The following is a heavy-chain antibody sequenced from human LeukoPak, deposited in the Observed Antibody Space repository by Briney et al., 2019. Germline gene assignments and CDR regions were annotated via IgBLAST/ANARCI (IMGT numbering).Heavy chain of an antibody. V-gene: IGHV3-53*01. Sequence: PGGSLRLSCAASGFTVSSNYMSWVRQAPGKGLEWVSVIYSGGSTYYADSVKGRFIISRDNSKNTLYLQMNSLRAEDTAVYYCAREPIAAAGTGSFDYWGQGTLVTVSS. CDR1: GFTVSSNY. J-gene: IGHJ4*02. CDR2: IYSGGST. CDR3: AREPIAAAGTGSFDY. D-gene: IGHD6-13*01.